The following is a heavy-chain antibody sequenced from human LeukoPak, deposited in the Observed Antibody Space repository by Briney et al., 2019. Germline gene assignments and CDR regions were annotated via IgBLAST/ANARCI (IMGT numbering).Heavy chain of an antibody. V-gene: IGHV4-59*01. Sequence: SETLSLTCPVSGGPLSSYYWSWIRQPPGKGLGWIWYIYYSGSTNYNPSLKSRVPISVGTSKNQFSLKLSSVTAADTAVYYCARENSFSSGYYALDYWGQGTLVTVSS. CDR2: IYYSGST. J-gene: IGHJ4*02. CDR3: ARENSFSSGYYALDY. CDR1: GGPLSSYY. D-gene: IGHD3-22*01.